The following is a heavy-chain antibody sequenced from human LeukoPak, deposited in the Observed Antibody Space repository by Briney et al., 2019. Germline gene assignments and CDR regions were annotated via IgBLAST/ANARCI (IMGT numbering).Heavy chain of an antibody. CDR2: INPNSGGT. D-gene: IGHD6-19*01. Sequence: ASVKVSCKASGYTFTGYYMHWVRQAPGQGLEWMGWINPNSGGTNYAQKFQGRVTMTRDTSISTAYMELSRLRSDDTAVYYCASSSSGWYPLDYWGQRTLVTVSS. CDR1: GYTFTGYY. CDR3: ASSSSGWYPLDY. J-gene: IGHJ4*02. V-gene: IGHV1-2*02.